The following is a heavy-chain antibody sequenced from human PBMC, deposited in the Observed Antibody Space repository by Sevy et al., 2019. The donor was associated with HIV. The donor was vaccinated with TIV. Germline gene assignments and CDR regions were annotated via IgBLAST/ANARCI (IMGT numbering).Heavy chain of an antibody. CDR2: IKSDGSST. J-gene: IGHJ6*03. D-gene: IGHD3-10*01. V-gene: IGHV3-74*01. Sequence: AGSLRLSCAASGFTFSSYWMHWVRQAPDKGLVWVSRIKSDGSSTRYADSVKGRFTISRDNAKNTLYLQMNSLRAEDTAVDYCARARQEEVWFGELFSARYYMDVWGKGTTVTVSS. CDR3: ARARQEEVWFGELFSARYYMDV. CDR1: GFTFSSYW.